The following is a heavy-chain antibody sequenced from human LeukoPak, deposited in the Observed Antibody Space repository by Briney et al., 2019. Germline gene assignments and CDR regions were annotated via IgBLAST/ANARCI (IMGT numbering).Heavy chain of an antibody. J-gene: IGHJ4*02. CDR3: ARVRSDCSDY. V-gene: IGHV4-61*01. CDR1: GGSVSSGSYY. Sequence: SETLSLTCTVSGGSVSSGSYYWSWIRQPPGKGLEWIGYIYYSGSTNYNPSLKSRVTISVDTSKNQFSLKLSSVTAADTAVYYCARVRSDCSDYWGQGTLVTVSS. CDR2: IYYSGST.